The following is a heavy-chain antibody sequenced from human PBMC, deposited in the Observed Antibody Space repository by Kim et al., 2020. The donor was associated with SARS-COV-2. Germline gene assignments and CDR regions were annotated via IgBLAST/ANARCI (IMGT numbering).Heavy chain of an antibody. CDR2: IYTSGST. V-gene: IGHV4-61*02. CDR1: GGSISSGSYY. J-gene: IGHJ4*02. CDR3: ARDSQRYNWNQFDY. Sequence: SETLSLTCTVSGGSISSGSYYWSWIRQPAGKGLEWIGRIYTSGSTNYNPSLKSRVTISVDTSKNQFSLKLSSVTAADTAVYYCARDSQRYNWNQFDYWGQGTLVTVSS. D-gene: IGHD1-20*01.